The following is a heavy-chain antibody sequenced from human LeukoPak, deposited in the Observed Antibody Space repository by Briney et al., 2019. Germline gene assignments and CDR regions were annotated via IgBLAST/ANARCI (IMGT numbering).Heavy chain of an antibody. CDR3: ARLSSGWPYYFDY. D-gene: IGHD6-19*01. CDR2: INHSGST. CDR1: GGSFSGYY. J-gene: IGHJ4*02. Sequence: SETLSLTCAVYGGSFSGYYWSWIRQPPGKGLAWIGEINHSGSTNYTPSLKSRVTISVDTSKNQFSLKLSSVTAADTAVYYCARLSSGWPYYFDYWGQGTLVTVSS. V-gene: IGHV4-34*01.